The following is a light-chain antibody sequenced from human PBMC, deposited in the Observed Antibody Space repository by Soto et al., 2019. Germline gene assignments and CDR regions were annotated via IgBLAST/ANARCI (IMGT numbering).Light chain of an antibody. CDR2: DAS. V-gene: IGKV3D-15*01. J-gene: IGKJ5*01. Sequence: EIVMTQSPATLSVSPGERVSFSCRASQSIRSNLAWYQHKPGQAPRLLISDASAGATGIPARFSGSGSGTEFTLTISSLQSEDSAVYYCQQYHKWPPITFGQGTRLEIK. CDR3: QQYHKWPPIT. CDR1: QSIRSN.